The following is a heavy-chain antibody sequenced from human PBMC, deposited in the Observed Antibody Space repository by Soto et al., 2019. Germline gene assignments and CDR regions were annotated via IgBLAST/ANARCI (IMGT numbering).Heavy chain of an antibody. D-gene: IGHD1-1*01. CDR2: ISSSSSYI. CDR1: GFTFSSYS. J-gene: IGHJ6*02. Sequence: EVQLVESGGGLVKPGGSLRLSCAASGFTFSSYSMNWVRQAPGKGLEWVSSISSSSSYIYYADSVKGRFTISRDNAKNSLYLQMNSLRAEDTAVYYCARDPDNWNDQRFLYYYGMDVWGQGTTVTVSS. V-gene: IGHV3-21*01. CDR3: ARDPDNWNDQRFLYYYGMDV.